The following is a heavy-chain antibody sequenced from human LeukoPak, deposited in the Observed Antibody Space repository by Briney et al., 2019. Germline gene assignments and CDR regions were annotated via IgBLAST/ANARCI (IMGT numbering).Heavy chain of an antibody. CDR1: GFTFNKYS. CDR2: ISSSGSDV. J-gene: IGHJ3*02. D-gene: IGHD6-13*01. CDR3: ARDWRRVFDAFDI. Sequence: GGSLRLSCAASGFTFNKYSMNWVRQAPGKGLEWVSCISSSGSDVYYADSVKGRFTISRDNSKNTLYLQMNSLRAEDAAVYYCARDWRRVFDAFDIWGQGTMVTVSS. V-gene: IGHV3-21*04.